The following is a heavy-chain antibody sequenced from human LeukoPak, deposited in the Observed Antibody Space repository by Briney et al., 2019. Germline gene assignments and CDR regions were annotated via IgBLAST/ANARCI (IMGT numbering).Heavy chain of an antibody. V-gene: IGHV4-39*07. CDR2: INHSGST. Sequence: PSETLSLTCTVSGGSISSSSYYWGWIRQPPGKGLEWIGEINHSGSTNYNPSLKSRVTISVDTSKNQFSLKLSSVTAADTAVYYCARGTVDTAMVTWFDYWGQGTLVTVSS. D-gene: IGHD5-18*01. J-gene: IGHJ4*02. CDR1: GGSISSSSYY. CDR3: ARGTVDTAMVTWFDY.